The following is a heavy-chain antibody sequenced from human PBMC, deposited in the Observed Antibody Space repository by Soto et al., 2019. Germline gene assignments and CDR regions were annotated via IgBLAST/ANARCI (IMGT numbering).Heavy chain of an antibody. D-gene: IGHD3-16*01. Sequence: GGSLRLSCAASGFTFSSYAMHWVRQAPGKGLEWVAVISYDGSNKYYADSVKGRFTISRDNSKNTLYLQMNSLRAEDTAVYYGASLSPPAIMDVWGKGTTVTVSS. CDR2: ISYDGSNK. V-gene: IGHV3-30*04. CDR1: GFTFSSYA. CDR3: ASLSPPAIMDV. J-gene: IGHJ6*03.